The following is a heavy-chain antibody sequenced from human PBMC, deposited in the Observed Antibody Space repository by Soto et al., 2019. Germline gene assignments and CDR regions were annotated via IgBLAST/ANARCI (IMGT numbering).Heavy chain of an antibody. J-gene: IGHJ6*02. V-gene: IGHV3-49*03. CDR1: GFTFGDYA. Sequence: GGSLRLSCTASGFTFGDYAMSWFRQAPGKGLEWVGFIRSKAYGGTTEYAASVKGRFTISRDDSKSIAYLQMNSLKTEDTAVYYCTRDQTKAMVYYYYYGMDVWGQGTTVTVSS. CDR2: IRSKAYGGTT. CDR3: TRDQTKAMVYYYYYGMDV. D-gene: IGHD5-18*01.